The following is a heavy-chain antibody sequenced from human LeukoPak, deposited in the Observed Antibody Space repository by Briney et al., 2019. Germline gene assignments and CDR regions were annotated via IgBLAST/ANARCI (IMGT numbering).Heavy chain of an antibody. CDR3: AKDLMRDRWFGES. CDR1: GFTFSYYG. CDR2: IRYDGKDK. Sequence: GGSLRLSCIASGFTFSYYGIHWVRQAPGKGLEWVAFIRYDGKDKFYAESVKGRFTISRDTSRNTLYLQMSSLRAEDTAMYYCAKDLMRDRWFGESWGQGTLVTVSS. J-gene: IGHJ5*02. V-gene: IGHV3-30*02. D-gene: IGHD3-10*01.